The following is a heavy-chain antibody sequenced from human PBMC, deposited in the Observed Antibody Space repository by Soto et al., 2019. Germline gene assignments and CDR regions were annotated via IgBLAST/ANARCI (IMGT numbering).Heavy chain of an antibody. J-gene: IGHJ4*01. D-gene: IGHD5-12*01. CDR2: ISSSGTTM. Sequence: EVQLVESGGGLVQPGGSLRLSCAASGFTFSSYSMNWVRQAPGKGLEWVSYISSSGTTMYYADSVKGRFTISRDSAKNSLSLQMNSLRAEDTAVYYCARGEENRYIGVEYWGQRTLVTGSS. CDR3: ARGEENRYIGVEY. V-gene: IGHV3-48*01. CDR1: GFTFSSYS.